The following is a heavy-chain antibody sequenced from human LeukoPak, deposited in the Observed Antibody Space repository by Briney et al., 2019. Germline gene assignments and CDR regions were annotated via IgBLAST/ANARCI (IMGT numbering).Heavy chain of an antibody. Sequence: GASVKVSCKASGYTFTSYDINWVRQATGQGLEWMGWMNPNSGNAGYAQKFQGRVTMTRNTSISTAYMELSSLRSEDTAVYYCARAGARHIAAVGYWGQGTLVTVSS. CDR2: MNPNSGNA. J-gene: IGHJ4*02. D-gene: IGHD6-13*01. CDR1: GYTFTSYD. V-gene: IGHV1-8*01. CDR3: ARAGARHIAAVGY.